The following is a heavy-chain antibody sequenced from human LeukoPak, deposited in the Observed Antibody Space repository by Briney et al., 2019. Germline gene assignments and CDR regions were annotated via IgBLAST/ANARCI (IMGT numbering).Heavy chain of an antibody. CDR1: GFTFSDSA. Sequence: GGSLRLSCAASGFTFSDSAMSWVRQAPGKGLEWVSSISGSSGSKFHADSVKGRFTISRDNSKGMLYLQMNSLRAEDTALYYCAKGSKFSGTYYFDYWGQGTLVTVSS. J-gene: IGHJ4*02. V-gene: IGHV3-23*01. CDR3: AKGSKFSGTYYFDY. D-gene: IGHD1-26*01. CDR2: ISGSSGSK.